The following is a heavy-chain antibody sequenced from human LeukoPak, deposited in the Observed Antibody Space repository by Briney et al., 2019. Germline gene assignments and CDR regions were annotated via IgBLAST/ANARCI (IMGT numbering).Heavy chain of an antibody. D-gene: IGHD3-10*01. CDR3: ASITMVRGVPNWFDP. V-gene: IGHV3-74*01. Sequence: GGSLRLSCAASGFTFSSYWMHWVRQAPGKGLVWVSRINSDGSSTSYADSVKGRFTISRDNAKNTLYLQMNSLRAEDTAVYYCASITMVRGVPNWFDPWGQGTLVTVSS. J-gene: IGHJ5*02. CDR1: GFTFSSYW. CDR2: INSDGSST.